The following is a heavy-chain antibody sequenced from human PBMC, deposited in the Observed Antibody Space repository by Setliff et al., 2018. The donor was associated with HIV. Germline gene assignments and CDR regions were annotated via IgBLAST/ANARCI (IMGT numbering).Heavy chain of an antibody. D-gene: IGHD1-1*01. CDR1: GFTFNNYA. V-gene: IGHV3-48*03. J-gene: IGHJ1*01. Sequence: PGGSLRLSCAASGFTFNNYAMSWVRQAPGKGLEWGSYITSSGRGIYYAESVEGRFTISRDSAKNSLYLEMKSLRAEDTAVYYCATKEPGTTYFQHWGQGTLVTVSS. CDR3: ATKEPGTTYFQH. CDR2: ITSSGRGI.